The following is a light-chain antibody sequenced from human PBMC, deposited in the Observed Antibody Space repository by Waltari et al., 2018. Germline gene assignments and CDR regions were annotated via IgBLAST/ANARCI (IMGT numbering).Light chain of an antibody. V-gene: IGLV2-23*02. CDR1: NSDIGTYNF. CDR3: CSHTGGSTFVI. CDR2: DVS. Sequence: QSALTQPASVSGSPGQSITISCTGSNSDIGTYNFVSWYQQHPDKAPKLMIYDVSKRPSGVSNRFSGSKSGNTASLTISGLQAEDEADYYCCSHTGGSTFVIFGGGTKLTVL. J-gene: IGLJ2*01.